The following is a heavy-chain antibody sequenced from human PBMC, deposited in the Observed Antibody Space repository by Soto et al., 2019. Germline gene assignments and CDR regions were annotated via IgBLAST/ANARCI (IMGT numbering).Heavy chain of an antibody. CDR1: GFTVTKAY. D-gene: IGHD1-26*01. CDR3: ATEGGYPGSNFYGAY. J-gene: IGHJ4*02. CDR2: IKGSHAGGTT. V-gene: IGHV3-15*01. Sequence: EVQLVESGGGLVEPGGSIRLSCVASGFTVTKAYMTWGRQAPGKGREWVGRIKGSHAGGTTDYATSVQGRFTISRNDSKNTLYLRMNSLKTEETSVYYCATEGGYPGSNFYGAYWGQGTLVTVSS.